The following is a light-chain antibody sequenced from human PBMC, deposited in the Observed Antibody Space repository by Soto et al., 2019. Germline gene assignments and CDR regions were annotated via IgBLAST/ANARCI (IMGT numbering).Light chain of an antibody. J-gene: IGKJ1*01. CDR1: QSISSW. V-gene: IGKV1-5*01. CDR3: QQYNSYSWT. Sequence: DIQMTQSPSTLSASVGDRVTITCRASQSISSWLAWYQQKPGKAPKLLIYDASSLASGVPSRFSGSGSGTEFTLTISRLQPYDFANYYCQQYNSYSWTFGQGTKVEIK. CDR2: DAS.